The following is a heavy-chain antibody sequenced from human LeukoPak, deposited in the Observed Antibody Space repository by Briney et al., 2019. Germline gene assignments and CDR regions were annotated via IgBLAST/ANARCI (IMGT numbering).Heavy chain of an antibody. J-gene: IGHJ4*02. CDR3: VRSSSSIFDY. Sequence: SETLSLTCTVSGGSISSSSYYWGWIRQPPGKGLEWIGSIYYSGSTYYNPSLKSRVSRSVDTSKNQFSLKLSSVTAADTAVYYCVRSSSSIFDYWGQGTLVTVSP. V-gene: IGHV4-39*07. D-gene: IGHD6-6*01. CDR2: IYYSGST. CDR1: GGSISSSSYY.